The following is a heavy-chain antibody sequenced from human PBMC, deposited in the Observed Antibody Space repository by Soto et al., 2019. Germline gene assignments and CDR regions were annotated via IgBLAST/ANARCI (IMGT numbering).Heavy chain of an antibody. CDR3: ARRHCSSTSCYIDYYYYMDV. D-gene: IGHD2-2*02. V-gene: IGHV3-48*01. CDR2: ISSSSSTI. Sequence: GGSLRLSCAASGCTFSSYSMNWVRQAPGKGLEWVSYISSSSSTIYYADSVKGRFTISRDNAKNSLYLQMNSLRAEDTAVYYCARRHCSSTSCYIDYYYYMDVWGKGTTVTVSS. J-gene: IGHJ6*03. CDR1: GCTFSSYS.